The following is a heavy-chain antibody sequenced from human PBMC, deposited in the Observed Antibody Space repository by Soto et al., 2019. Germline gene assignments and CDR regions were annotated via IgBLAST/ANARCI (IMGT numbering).Heavy chain of an antibody. CDR2: FIPIFGTA. V-gene: IGHV1-69*01. Sequence: QLVQSGAEVKKPGSSVKVSCKAPGGTFSSYAISWVRQAPGQGLEWMGGFIPIFGTANYAQKFQGRVTITADESTSTGYMELSSLRSEDTAVYYCARSQGGSSSLDIYYYYYYGMDVWGQGTTVTVSS. J-gene: IGHJ6*02. CDR3: ARSQGGSSSLDIYYYYYYGMDV. CDR1: GGTFSSYA. D-gene: IGHD2-15*01.